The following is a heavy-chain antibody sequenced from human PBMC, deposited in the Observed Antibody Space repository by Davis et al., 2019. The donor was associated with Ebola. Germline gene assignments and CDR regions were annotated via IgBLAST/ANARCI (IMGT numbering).Heavy chain of an antibody. J-gene: IGHJ4*02. CDR3: ARGPSTGNSFTY. Sequence: GGSLRLSCAASGFTFSGFWMSWVRQAPGKGLEWVANIKQDGSEKYYVDSVKGRFTISRDNDKNSLSLQMNGLRAEDTAVYYCARGPSTGNSFTYWGQGTLVTVSS. CDR1: GFTFSGFW. D-gene: IGHD4-23*01. CDR2: IKQDGSEK. V-gene: IGHV3-7*01.